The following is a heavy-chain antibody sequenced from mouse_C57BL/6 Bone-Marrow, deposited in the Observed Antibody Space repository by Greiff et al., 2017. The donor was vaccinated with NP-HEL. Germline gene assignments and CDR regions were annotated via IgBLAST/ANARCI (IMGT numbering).Heavy chain of an antibody. V-gene: IGHV5-12*01. CDR1: GFTFSDYY. D-gene: IGHD1-1*01. J-gene: IGHJ4*01. CDR2: LSNGGGST. Sequence: EVQVVESGGGLVQPGGSLKLSCAASGFTFSDYYMYWVRQTPEKRLEWVAYLSNGGGSTYYPDTVKGRFTISRDNAKNTLYLQMSRLKSEDTAMYYCARHDGSSYYAMDYWGQGTSVTVSS. CDR3: ARHDGSSYYAMDY.